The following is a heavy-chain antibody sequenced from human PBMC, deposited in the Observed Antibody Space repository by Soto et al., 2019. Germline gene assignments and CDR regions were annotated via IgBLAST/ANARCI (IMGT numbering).Heavy chain of an antibody. Sequence: PSETLSLTCTVSGGSISSGDYYWSWIRQPPGKGLEWIGYIYYSGSTYYNPSLKSRVTISVDTSKNHFSLKLSSVTAADTALFYCARESRAMTYYDILTYGMDVWGQGTTVTVSS. CDR1: GGSISSGDYY. D-gene: IGHD3-9*01. J-gene: IGHJ6*02. V-gene: IGHV4-30-4*01. CDR3: ARESRAMTYYDILTYGMDV. CDR2: IYYSGST.